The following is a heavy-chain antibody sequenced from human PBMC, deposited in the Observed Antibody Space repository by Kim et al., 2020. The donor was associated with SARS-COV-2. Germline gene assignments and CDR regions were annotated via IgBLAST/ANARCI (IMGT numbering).Heavy chain of an antibody. J-gene: IGHJ5*02. D-gene: IGHD3-3*01. CDR2: IYYSGST. CDR1: GGSISSSSYY. Sequence: SETLSLTCTVSGGSISSSSYYWGWIRQPPGKGLEWIGSIYYSGSTYYNPSLKSRVTISVDTSKNQFSLKLSSVTAADTAVYYCARDWRFSWGRAGVWFDPWGQGTLVTVSS. V-gene: IGHV4-39*07. CDR3: ARDWRFSWGRAGVWFDP.